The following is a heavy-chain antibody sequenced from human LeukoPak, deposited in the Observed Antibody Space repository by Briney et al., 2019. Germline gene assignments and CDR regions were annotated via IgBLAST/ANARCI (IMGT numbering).Heavy chain of an antibody. V-gene: IGHV3-23*01. D-gene: IGHD6-13*01. Sequence: QTGGSLRLSCAASGFTFSSYSMNWVRQAPGKGLEWVSAISGSGGSTYYADSVKGRFTISRDNSKNTLYLQMNSLRAEDTAVYYCAKEQYSSSGYYFDYWGQGTLVTVSS. CDR3: AKEQYSSSGYYFDY. CDR1: GFTFSSYS. CDR2: ISGSGGST. J-gene: IGHJ4*02.